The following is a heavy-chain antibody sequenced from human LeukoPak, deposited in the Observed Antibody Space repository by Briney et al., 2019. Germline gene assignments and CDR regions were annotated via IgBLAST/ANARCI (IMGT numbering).Heavy chain of an antibody. J-gene: IGHJ3*02. CDR3: ARSDYHNSGSHTVFDAFDI. CDR2: IDDSGNT. Sequence: SETLSLTCTVSGGSISRYYWSWIRRPPGKGLEWIGYIDDSGNTNYNPSLKSQVTISVDKSKNQFSLKLSFVTAADTAMYYCARSDYHNSGSHTVFDAFDIWGQGTMVTVSS. CDR1: GGSISRYY. V-gene: IGHV4-59*01. D-gene: IGHD3-10*01.